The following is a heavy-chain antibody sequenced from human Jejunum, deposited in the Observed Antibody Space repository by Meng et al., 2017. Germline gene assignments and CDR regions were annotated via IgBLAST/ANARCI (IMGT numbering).Heavy chain of an antibody. D-gene: IGHD3-22*01. V-gene: IGHV1-3*01. CDR3: ARLYYFDSSGTYDY. J-gene: IGHJ4*02. CDR1: GYTFNNYL. CDR2: VNAGNGNT. Sequence: QVQLVQSGVEVKEPGAYVTLSCKASGYTFNNYLIHWVRQAPGQSLEWMGWVNAGNGNTKSSEKFQGKVTFNRDSSATTAYMELSSLRSEDTAVYYCARLYYFDSSGTYDYWGQGTLVTVSS.